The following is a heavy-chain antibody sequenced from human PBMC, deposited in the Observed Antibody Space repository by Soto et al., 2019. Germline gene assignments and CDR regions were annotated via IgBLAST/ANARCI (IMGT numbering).Heavy chain of an antibody. CDR1: RGSVSSGCFY. V-gene: IGHV4-39*01. D-gene: IGHD3-9*01. J-gene: IGHJ6*02. Sequence: SETLSLTCTVARGSVSSGCFYWAWIRQPPGKGLEWIGSIYYGGSTHYNPSPKRRVTMSVDSSKNKFSLKVSSVTAADTAEYYCARHRTGQMPYFDWSTRYYHYGMDVWGQGTTVTVSS. CDR2: IYYGGST. CDR3: ARHRTGQMPYFDWSTRYYHYGMDV.